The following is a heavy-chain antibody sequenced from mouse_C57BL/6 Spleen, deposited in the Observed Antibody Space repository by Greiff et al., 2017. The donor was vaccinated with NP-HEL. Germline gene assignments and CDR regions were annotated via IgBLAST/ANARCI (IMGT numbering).Heavy chain of an antibody. CDR1: GYTFTSYD. CDR3: ARYDGYYEDAMDY. CDR2: IYPRDGST. V-gene: IGHV1-85*01. D-gene: IGHD2-3*01. Sequence: QVQLQQSGPELVKPGASVKLSCKASGYTFTSYDINWVKQRPGQGLEWIGWIYPRDGSTKYNEKFKGKATLTVDTSSSTAYMELHSLTSEDSAVYFCARYDGYYEDAMDYWGQGTSVTVSS. J-gene: IGHJ4*01.